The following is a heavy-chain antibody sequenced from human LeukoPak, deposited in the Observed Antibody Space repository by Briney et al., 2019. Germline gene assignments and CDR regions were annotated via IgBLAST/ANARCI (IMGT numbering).Heavy chain of an antibody. CDR3: ANTGVSSSWSFDY. J-gene: IGHJ4*02. CDR2: IYYSGST. D-gene: IGHD6-13*01. V-gene: IGHV4-59*01. CDR1: GGSISSYY. Sequence: PSETLSLTCTVPGGSISSYYWSWIRQPPGKGLEWIGYIYYSGSTNYNPSLKSRVTISVDTSKNQFSLKLSSVTAADTAVYYCANTGVSSSWSFDYWGQGTLVTVSS.